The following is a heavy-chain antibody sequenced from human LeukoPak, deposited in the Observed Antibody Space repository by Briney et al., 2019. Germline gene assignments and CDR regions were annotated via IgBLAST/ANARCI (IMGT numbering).Heavy chain of an antibody. D-gene: IGHD2-15*01. V-gene: IGHV3-74*01. CDR1: GFTFSSYW. CDR2: IKSDGSST. J-gene: IGHJ4*02. Sequence: GGSLRLPCAASGFTFSSYWMHWVRQAPGKGLVWVSRIKSDGSSTSYADSVKGRFTISRDNAKNTLYLQMNSLRAEDTAVYYCARDTSLYCSGGSCYSDYFDYWGQGTLVTVSS. CDR3: ARDTSLYCSGGSCYSDYFDY.